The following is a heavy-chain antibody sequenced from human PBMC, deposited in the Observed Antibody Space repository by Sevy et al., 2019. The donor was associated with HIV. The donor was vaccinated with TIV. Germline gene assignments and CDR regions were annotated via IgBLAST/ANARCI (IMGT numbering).Heavy chain of an antibody. CDR1: GLTFSTYG. V-gene: IGHV3-30*18. D-gene: IGHD5-18*01. CDR2: ISYDGNIQ. Sequence: GGSLRLSCAASGLTFSTYGMHWVRQAPGKGLEWVAVISYDGNIQSYADSLKGRFTVSRDNSKNTLYLQMNSLRAEDSAVYYCAKDQGGYNYAPGYWGRGTLVTVSS. J-gene: IGHJ4*02. CDR3: AKDQGGYNYAPGY.